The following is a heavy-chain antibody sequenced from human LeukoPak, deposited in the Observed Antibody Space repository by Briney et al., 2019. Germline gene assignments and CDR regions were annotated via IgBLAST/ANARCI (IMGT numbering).Heavy chain of an antibody. D-gene: IGHD3-22*01. CDR1: GYSISSGYY. J-gene: IGHJ5*02. CDR3: ARDIGALYYYDSSGYYYGWFDP. Sequence: SSETLSLTCTVSGYSISSGYYWGWIRQPPGKGLEWIGSIYHSGSTYYNPSLKSRVTISVDTSKNQFSLKLSSVTAADTAVYYCARDIGALYYYDSSGYYYGWFDPWGQGTLVTVSS. V-gene: IGHV4-38-2*02. CDR2: IYHSGST.